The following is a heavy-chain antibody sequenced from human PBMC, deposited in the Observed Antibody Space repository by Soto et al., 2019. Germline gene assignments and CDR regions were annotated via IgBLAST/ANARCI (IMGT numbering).Heavy chain of an antibody. CDR2: FDPEDGET. J-gene: IGHJ3*01. Sequence: EAPVKVSWEVSGNTLNEISMHSARQAPGKRLEWMGGFDPEDGETIYAQKFQGRVTMTEDTSTDTAYMEMSSLRSEDTAVYYCATARLLGTLAPSKAFDFWGQGTMVTVSS. V-gene: IGHV1-24*01. D-gene: IGHD2-21*02. CDR1: GNTLNEIS. CDR3: ATARLLGTLAPSKAFDF.